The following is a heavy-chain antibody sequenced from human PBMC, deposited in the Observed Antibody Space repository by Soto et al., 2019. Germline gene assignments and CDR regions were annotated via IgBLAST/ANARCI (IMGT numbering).Heavy chain of an antibody. CDR1: GFTFSSFA. Sequence: QVQLVESGGGVVQPGRSLRLSCAASGFTFSSFAVHWVRQAPGKGLEWVTLISYDGNNKYYADSVKGRFTISRDNSKNTLYLQKNGLRAEDTAEYYCARDTGTDYGDNAIHFDVCCQGTLVTVSS. CDR3: ARDTGTDYGDNAIHFDV. D-gene: IGHD4-17*01. V-gene: IGHV3-30-3*01. J-gene: IGHJ5*02. CDR2: ISYDGNNK.